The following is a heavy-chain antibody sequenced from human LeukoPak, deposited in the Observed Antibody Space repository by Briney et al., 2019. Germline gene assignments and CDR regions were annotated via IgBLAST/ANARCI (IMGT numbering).Heavy chain of an antibody. CDR1: GGTFGSYA. CDR3: ARDGGGYCSSTSCRGDY. J-gene: IGHJ4*02. Sequence: GASVKVSCKASGGTFGSYAISWVRQAPGQGLEWMGGIIPIFGTANYAQKFQGRVTITADESTSTAYMELSSLRSEDTAVYYCARDGGGYCSSTSCRGDYWGQGTLVTVSS. V-gene: IGHV1-69*13. D-gene: IGHD2-2*01. CDR2: IIPIFGTA.